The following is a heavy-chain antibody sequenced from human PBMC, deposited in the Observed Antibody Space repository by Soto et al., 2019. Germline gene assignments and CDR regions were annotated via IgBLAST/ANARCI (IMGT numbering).Heavy chain of an antibody. CDR2: IIPIFGTA. Sequence: SVKVSCKASGGTFSSYAISWVRQAPGQGLEWMGGIIPIFGTANYAQKFQGRVTITADESTSTAYMELSSLRSEDTAVYYCATKPLGYCSGGSCPLDPTNWFDPWGQGTLVTVS. J-gene: IGHJ5*02. CDR1: GGTFSSYA. D-gene: IGHD2-15*01. V-gene: IGHV1-69*13. CDR3: ATKPLGYCSGGSCPLDPTNWFDP.